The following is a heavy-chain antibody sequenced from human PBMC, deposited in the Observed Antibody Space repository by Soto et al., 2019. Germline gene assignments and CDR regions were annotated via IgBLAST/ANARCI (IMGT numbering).Heavy chain of an antibody. V-gene: IGHV2-26*01. D-gene: IGHD3-22*01. CDR1: VFSLSNARMG. J-gene: IGHJ4*02. CDR3: ARFYYYDSSGYDDY. Sequence: QVTFKESGPVLVKPTETLTLTCTVSVFSLSNARMGVSWFRQPPGKALEWLAHIFSNDEKSYSTSLKSRLTISTDTSKSQVVLTMTNMDPVDTATYYCARFYYYDSSGYDDYWGQGTQVTLSS. CDR2: IFSNDEK.